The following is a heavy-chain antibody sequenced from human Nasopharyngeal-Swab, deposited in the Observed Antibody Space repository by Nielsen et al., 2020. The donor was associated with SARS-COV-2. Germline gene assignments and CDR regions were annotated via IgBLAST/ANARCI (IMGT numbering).Heavy chain of an antibody. Sequence: GESLKISCAASGFTFSSYDMHWVRHATGKGLEWVSAIGTAGDPYYPGSVKGRFTISRENAKNSLYLQMNSLRAGDTAVYYCARARSVAGTGDDAFDIWGQGTMVTVSS. CDR3: ARARSVAGTGDDAFDI. CDR2: IGTAGDP. V-gene: IGHV3-13*05. D-gene: IGHD6-19*01. CDR1: GFTFSSYD. J-gene: IGHJ3*02.